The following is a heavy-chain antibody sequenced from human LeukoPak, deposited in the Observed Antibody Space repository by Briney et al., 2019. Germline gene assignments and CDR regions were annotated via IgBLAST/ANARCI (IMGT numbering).Heavy chain of an antibody. J-gene: IGHJ5*02. CDR1: GFTLSSYS. Sequence: PGGSLRLSCAASGFTLSSYSMNWVRQAPGKGLEWVSSISSSSGYIYYADSVKGRFPISRDNAKNSLYLQMNSLRAEDTAVYYCARDPKAVANWFDPWGQGTLVTVSS. CDR2: ISSSSGYI. CDR3: ARDPKAVANWFDP. V-gene: IGHV3-21*01. D-gene: IGHD6-19*01.